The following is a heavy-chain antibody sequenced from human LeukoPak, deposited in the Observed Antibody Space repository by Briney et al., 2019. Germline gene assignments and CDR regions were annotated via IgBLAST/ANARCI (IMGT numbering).Heavy chain of an antibody. CDR3: ARVSGSSWYPNYYYYGMDV. V-gene: IGHV4-59*01. J-gene: IGHJ6*02. CDR1: GGSISSYY. D-gene: IGHD6-13*01. Sequence: SETLSLTCTVSGGSISSYYWSWIRQPPGKGLEWIGYIYYSGSTNYNPSLKSRVTISVDTSKNQFSLKLSSVTAADTAVYYCARVSGSSWYPNYYYYGMDVWGQGTTVTVSS. CDR2: IYYSGST.